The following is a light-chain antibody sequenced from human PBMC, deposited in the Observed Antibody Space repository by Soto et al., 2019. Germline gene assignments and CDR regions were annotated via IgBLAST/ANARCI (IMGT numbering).Light chain of an antibody. CDR1: PNLSGSY. J-gene: IGKJ2*01. CDR2: GAS. Sequence: EIVLAQSPGTLSLSPGERATLSCRASPNLSGSYLAWYQQNPGQAPRLFFYGASKRATGIPDRFSGGVSGTDVTLTFRSLEPEDFAVYYCQQYESSPPSYTFGQGTKLEIK. V-gene: IGKV3-20*01. CDR3: QQYESSPPSYT.